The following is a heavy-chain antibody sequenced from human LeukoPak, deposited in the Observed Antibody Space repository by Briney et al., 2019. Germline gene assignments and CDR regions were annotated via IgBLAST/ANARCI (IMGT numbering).Heavy chain of an antibody. CDR2: IWYDGSDK. CDR3: AREEDGDYANFDY. D-gene: IGHD4-17*01. V-gene: IGHV3-33*01. Sequence: GGSLRLSCAPSGFTFSSYGMHWVRQAPGKGLEWVAVIWYDGSDKYYADSVKGRFTISRDNSKNTLYLQMDSLRAEDTALYYCAREEDGDYANFDYWGQGTLVTVSS. CDR1: GFTFSSYG. J-gene: IGHJ4*02.